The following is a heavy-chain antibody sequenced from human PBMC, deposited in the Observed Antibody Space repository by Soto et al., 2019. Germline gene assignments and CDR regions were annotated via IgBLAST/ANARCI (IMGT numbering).Heavy chain of an antibody. V-gene: IGHV4-31*03. CDR3: AASYCTNGVCYPRNYYYYMDV. Sequence: QVQLQESGPGLVKPSQSLSLPCPVSGGSISSGGYYWSWIRQHPGKGLEWFGYLYYSGSTYYNPSLKSRVTISVDTSKNQFSLKLSSVTAADTAVYYCAASYCTNGVCYPRNYYYYMDVWGKGTTVTVSS. CDR1: GGSISSGGYY. J-gene: IGHJ6*03. D-gene: IGHD2-8*01. CDR2: LYYSGST.